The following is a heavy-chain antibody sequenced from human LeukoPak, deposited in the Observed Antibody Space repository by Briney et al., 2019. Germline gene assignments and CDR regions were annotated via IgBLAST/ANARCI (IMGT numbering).Heavy chain of an antibody. Sequence: GGSLRLSCAASGFTFSNYWMSWVRQAPGKGLEWVANIKQDGSEKYYVDSVKGRFTISRDNAKNSLYLQMNRLRAEDTAVYYCARERQLERLAFGKEGSAFDYWGQGTLVTVSS. CDR3: ARERQLERLAFGKEGSAFDY. D-gene: IGHD1-1*01. CDR2: IKQDGSEK. CDR1: GFTFSNYW. V-gene: IGHV3-7*01. J-gene: IGHJ4*02.